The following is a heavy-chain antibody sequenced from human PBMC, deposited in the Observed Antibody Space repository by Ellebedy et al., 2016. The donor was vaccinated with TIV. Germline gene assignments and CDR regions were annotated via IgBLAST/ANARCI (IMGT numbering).Heavy chain of an antibody. V-gene: IGHV3-23*01. CDR3: ARDLVVTPYYYYYGMDV. Sequence: PGGSLRLSCAASGFTFSNYAMSWVRQAPGKGLEWVSVISGSGGSTYYADSVKGRFTISRDNSKNSLYLQMNSLRAEDTAVYYCARDLVVTPYYYYYGMDVWGQGTTVTVSS. CDR2: ISGSGGST. J-gene: IGHJ6*02. CDR1: GFTFSNYA. D-gene: IGHD4-23*01.